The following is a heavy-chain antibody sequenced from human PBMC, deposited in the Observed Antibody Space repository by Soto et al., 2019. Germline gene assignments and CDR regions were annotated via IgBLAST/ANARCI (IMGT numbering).Heavy chain of an antibody. J-gene: IGHJ4*02. D-gene: IGHD6-6*01. CDR1: GYTFTGYA. V-gene: IGHV1-3*01. Sequence: ASVQVSCKASGYTFTGYAMHWERQAPGQRLEWMGWINAGNGNTKYSQKFQGRVTITRDTSASTAYMELSSLRSEDTAVYYCAREHPCSSSSELDSWGQGTLVTVSS. CDR2: INAGNGNT. CDR3: AREHPCSSSSELDS.